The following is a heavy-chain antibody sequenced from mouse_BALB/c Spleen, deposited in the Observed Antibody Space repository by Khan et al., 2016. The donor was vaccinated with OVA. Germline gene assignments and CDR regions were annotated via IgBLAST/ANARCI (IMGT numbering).Heavy chain of an antibody. D-gene: IGHD1-2*01. CDR1: SYSITSGYG. CDR3: ARTARIKY. V-gene: IGHV3-2*02. Sequence: EVQFQESGPGLVKPSQSLSLTCTVTSYSITSGYGWNWIRQFPGNKLEWMGYISYSGSTNYNPSLKSRISITRDTSKNQFFLQLNSVTTEDTATYYCARTARIKYWGQGTTLTVSS. J-gene: IGHJ2*01. CDR2: ISYSGST.